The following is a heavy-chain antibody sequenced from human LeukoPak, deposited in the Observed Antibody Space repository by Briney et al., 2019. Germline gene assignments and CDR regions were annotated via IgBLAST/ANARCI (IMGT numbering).Heavy chain of an antibody. Sequence: SETLSLTCTVSGDSISNYYWSWIRQRPGKGLECIGYIYYSGSTNYHPSLKSRVTISVDTSKSQFSLKLSSVTAADTALYYCARVSDRDSSGYYWGFDYWGQGTLVTVSS. D-gene: IGHD3-22*01. V-gene: IGHV4-59*08. CDR3: ARVSDRDSSGYYWGFDY. J-gene: IGHJ4*02. CDR2: IYYSGST. CDR1: GDSISNYY.